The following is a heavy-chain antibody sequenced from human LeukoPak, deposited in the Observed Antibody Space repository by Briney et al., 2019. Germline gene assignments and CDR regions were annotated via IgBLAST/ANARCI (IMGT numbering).Heavy chain of an antibody. Sequence: PSETLSLTCAVYGGSFSGYYWSWIRQPPGKGLEWIGEINHSGSTNYNPSLKSRVTISVDTSKNQFSLKLRSVTAADTAVYYCARSSITMIVVAIDDEYYFDYWGQGTLVTVSS. J-gene: IGHJ4*02. D-gene: IGHD3-22*01. CDR3: ARSSITMIVVAIDDEYYFDY. CDR2: INHSGST. CDR1: GGSFSGYY. V-gene: IGHV4-34*01.